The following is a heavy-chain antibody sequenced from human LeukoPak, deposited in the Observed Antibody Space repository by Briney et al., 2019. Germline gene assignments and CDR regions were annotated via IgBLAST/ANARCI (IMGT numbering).Heavy chain of an antibody. CDR2: IYYSGST. V-gene: IGHV4-59*08. CDR3: ARLLSCSGGSCYSGDWFDP. D-gene: IGHD2-15*01. J-gene: IGHJ5*02. Sequence: SETLSLTCTVSGGSISSYYWSWLRQPPGKGLEWIGYIYYSGSTNYNPSLKSRVTISVDTPKNQFSLKLSSVTAADTAVYYCARLLSCSGGSCYSGDWFDPWGQGTLVTVSS. CDR1: GGSISSYY.